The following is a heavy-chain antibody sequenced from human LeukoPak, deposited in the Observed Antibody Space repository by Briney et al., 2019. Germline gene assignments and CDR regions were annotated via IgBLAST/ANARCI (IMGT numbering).Heavy chain of an antibody. J-gene: IGHJ3*02. D-gene: IGHD3-22*01. Sequence: PGGSLRLSCAASGFTFSNYYMSWIRQAPGKGLEWVSYISSSGSTIYYADSVKGRFTISRDNAKNSLYLQMNSLRAEDTAVYYCARDPRDYYDRTGDIWGQGTMVTVSS. CDR2: ISSSGSTI. CDR1: GFTFSNYY. CDR3: ARDPRDYYDRTGDI. V-gene: IGHV3-11*01.